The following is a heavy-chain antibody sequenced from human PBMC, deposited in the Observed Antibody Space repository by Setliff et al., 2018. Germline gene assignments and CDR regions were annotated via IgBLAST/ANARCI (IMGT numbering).Heavy chain of an antibody. J-gene: IGHJ5*02. D-gene: IGHD3-22*01. CDR3: ARAAKYDSSGYYGFWFDP. CDR1: GVSVSRHY. V-gene: IGHV4-59*02. CDR2: IYSSGSS. Sequence: ASETLSLTCIVSGVSVSRHYWTWIRQPPGKGLEWIGYIYSSGSSNYNPSLKSRVTISVDTSKNQFSLRLSSVTAADTAVYYCARAAKYDSSGYYGFWFDPWGQGNLVTVSS.